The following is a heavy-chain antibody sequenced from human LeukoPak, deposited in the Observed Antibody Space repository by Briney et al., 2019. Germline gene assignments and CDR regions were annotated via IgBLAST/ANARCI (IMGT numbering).Heavy chain of an antibody. CDR1: GYTFTSYD. CDR3: ARGEYYYGSGRANYFDS. V-gene: IGHV1-8*01. CDR2: MNPNSGNT. J-gene: IGHJ4*02. D-gene: IGHD3-10*01. Sequence: ASVKVSCKASGYTFTSYDINWVRQATGQGLEWMGWMNPNSGNTGYAQKFQGRVTMTRNTSISTAYMELSSLRSEDTAVYYCARGEYYYGSGRANYFDSWGQGTLVTVSS.